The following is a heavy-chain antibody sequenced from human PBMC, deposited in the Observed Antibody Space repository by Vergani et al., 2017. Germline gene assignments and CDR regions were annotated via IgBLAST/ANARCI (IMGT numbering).Heavy chain of an antibody. V-gene: IGHV2-70*15. D-gene: IGHD2-15*01. J-gene: IGHJ5*02. Sequence: QVTLRESGPALVKPTQTLTLTCTFSGFSLSTSGMCVSWIRQPPGKALEWLARIDWDDDKYYSTSLKTRLTISKDTSKNQVVLTMTNMDPVDTATYYCAREEGYCSGGTSNXFDPWGQGTLVTVSS. CDR1: GFSLSTSGMC. CDR3: AREEGYCSGGTSNXFDP. CDR2: IDWDDDK.